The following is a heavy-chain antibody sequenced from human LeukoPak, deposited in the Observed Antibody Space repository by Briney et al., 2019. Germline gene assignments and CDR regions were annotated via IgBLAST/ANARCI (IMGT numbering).Heavy chain of an antibody. D-gene: IGHD4-23*01. J-gene: IGHJ4*02. V-gene: IGHV5-51*01. CDR2: IYPGDSDI. CDR3: ARHRTTVVTPFDY. CDR1: GYSFSSYW. Sequence: RESLKISCMGSGYSFSSYWIGWVRQMPGKGLEWMGIIYPGDSDIRYSPSFQGQVTISADESISTAFLQWSSLKASDTAMYYCARHRTTVVTPFDYWGQGTLVTVSS.